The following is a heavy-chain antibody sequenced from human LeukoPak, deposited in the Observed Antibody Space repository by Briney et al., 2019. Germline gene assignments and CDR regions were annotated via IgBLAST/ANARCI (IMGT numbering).Heavy chain of an antibody. CDR2: INHSGST. CDR1: GGSFSGYY. V-gene: IGHV4-34*01. CDR3: ARGESP. Sequence: SETLSLTCAVYGGSFSGYYWSWIRQPPGKGLEWIGEINHSGSTNYNPSLKSRVTISVDTSKNQFSLKLSSVTAADTAVYYCARGESPWGQGTLVTVSS. J-gene: IGHJ5*02.